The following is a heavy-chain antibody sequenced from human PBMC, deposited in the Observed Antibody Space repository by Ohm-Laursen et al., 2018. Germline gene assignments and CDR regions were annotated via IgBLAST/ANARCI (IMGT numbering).Heavy chain of an antibody. V-gene: IGHV4-59*12. CDR1: GGSISTFY. CDR2: IYYSGST. D-gene: IGHD3-9*01. CDR3: ARYGGILTNTTMFDY. Sequence: SQTLSLTCTVSGGSISTFYWSWIRQPPGKGLEWIGYIYYSGSTNYNPSLKSRVTISVDTSKNQFSLKLSSVTAADTAVYYCARYGGILTNTTMFDYWGQGTLVTVSS. J-gene: IGHJ4*02.